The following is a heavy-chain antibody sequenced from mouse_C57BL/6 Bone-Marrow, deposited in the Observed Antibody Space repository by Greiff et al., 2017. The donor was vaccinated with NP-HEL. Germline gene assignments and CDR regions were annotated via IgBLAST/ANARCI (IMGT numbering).Heavy chain of an antibody. V-gene: IGHV5-6*02. D-gene: IGHD2-1*01. CDR1: GFTFSSYG. Sequence: EVKLVESGGDLVKPGGSLKLSCAASGFTFSSYGMSWVRPTPDKRLEWVATISSGGSYTYYPDSVKGRFTFSSDNAKNTLYLQMSSLKSEDTAMYYCARPLYYGNLWFAYWGQGTLVTVSA. J-gene: IGHJ3*01. CDR3: ARPLYYGNLWFAY. CDR2: ISSGGSYT.